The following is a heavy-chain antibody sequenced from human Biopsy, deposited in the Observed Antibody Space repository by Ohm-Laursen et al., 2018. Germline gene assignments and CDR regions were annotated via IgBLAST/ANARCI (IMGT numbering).Heavy chain of an antibody. J-gene: IGHJ4*02. CDR1: GGSFTGHY. CDR2: ISYTGYT. CDR3: ARGSNDFGGLYFPR. V-gene: IGHV4-59*11. D-gene: IGHD4-23*01. Sequence: PSDTLSLTCTVSGGSFTGHYWSWIRQPPGKGLEWIGHISYTGYTSYNASLKSRVTISVDTSRNHFSLRLSSLTAADTAVYYCARGSNDFGGLYFPRWGQGTLPTVSS.